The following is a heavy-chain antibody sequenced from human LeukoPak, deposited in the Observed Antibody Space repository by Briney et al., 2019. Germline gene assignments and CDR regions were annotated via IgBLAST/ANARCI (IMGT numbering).Heavy chain of an antibody. V-gene: IGHV6-1*01. CDR3: ARRLTQYDCFDP. CDR1: GDSVSSNRVT. J-gene: IGHJ5*02. CDR2: TYYRSTWYN. D-gene: IGHD2-2*01. Sequence: SQTLSLTCAISGDSVSSNRVTWNWIRQSPSTCLEWLGRTYYRSTWYNDYAVSVRGRITVNPDTSKNQFSLHLNSVTPEDTAVYYCARRLTQYDCFDPWGQGILVTVSS.